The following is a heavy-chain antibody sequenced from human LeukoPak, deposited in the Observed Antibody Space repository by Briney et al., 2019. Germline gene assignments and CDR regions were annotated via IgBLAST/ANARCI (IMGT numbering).Heavy chain of an antibody. CDR1: GDTFTSYG. J-gene: IGHJ6*03. D-gene: IGHD3-10*01. CDR3: ARQYYYGSGDYYYYMDV. V-gene: IGHV1-18*01. Sequence: ASVKVSCKASGDTFTSYGISWVRQAPGQGLEWMGWISAYNGNTNYAQKLQGRVTMTTDTSTSTAYMELRSLRSDDTAVYYCARQYYYGSGDYYYYMDVWGKGTTVTISS. CDR2: ISAYNGNT.